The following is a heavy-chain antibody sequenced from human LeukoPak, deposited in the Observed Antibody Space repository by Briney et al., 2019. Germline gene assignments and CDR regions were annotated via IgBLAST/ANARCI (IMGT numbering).Heavy chain of an antibody. CDR2: IKSKTDGGTT. CDR1: GFTFSNAW. Sequence: GGSLRLSCAASGFTFSNAWMSWVRQAPGKGLEWVGRIKSKTDGGTTDYAAPVKGRFTISRDDSKNTLYLQMNSLKTEDTAVYYCTTVEYSSPPPYYYYYYYMDVWGKGTTVTISS. D-gene: IGHD6-6*01. CDR3: TTVEYSSPPPYYYYYYYMDV. J-gene: IGHJ6*03. V-gene: IGHV3-15*01.